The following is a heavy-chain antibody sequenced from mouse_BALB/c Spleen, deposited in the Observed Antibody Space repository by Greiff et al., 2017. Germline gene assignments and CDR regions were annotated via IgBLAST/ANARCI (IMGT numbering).Heavy chain of an antibody. CDR2: INPSNGRT. Sequence: QVQLKQPGAELVKPGASVKLSCKASGYTFTSYWMHWVKQRPGQGLEWIGEINPSNGRTNYNEKFKSKATLTVDKSSSTAYMQLSSLTSEDSAVYYCARSWVDAMDYWGQGTSVTVSS. CDR3: ARSWVDAMDY. CDR1: GYTFTSYW. D-gene: IGHD4-1*01. V-gene: IGHV1S81*02. J-gene: IGHJ4*01.